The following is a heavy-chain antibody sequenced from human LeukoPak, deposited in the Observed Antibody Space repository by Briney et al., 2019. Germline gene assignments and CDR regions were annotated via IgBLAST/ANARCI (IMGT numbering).Heavy chain of an antibody. J-gene: IGHJ4*02. V-gene: IGHV1-46*01. CDR1: GYTFTSYY. D-gene: IGHD2-2*01. CDR3: ARDLGYCSSTSCYTLYYFDY. CDR2: INPSGGST. Sequence: ASVKVSCKASGYTFTSYYMHWVRQAPGQGLEWMGIINPSGGSTSYAQKFQGRVTMTRDTSTSTVYMELSSLRSEDTAVYYCARDLGYCSSTSCYTLYYFDYWGQGTLVTVSS.